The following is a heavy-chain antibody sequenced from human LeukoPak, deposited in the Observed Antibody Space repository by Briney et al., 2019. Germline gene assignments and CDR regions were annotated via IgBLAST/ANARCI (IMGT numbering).Heavy chain of an antibody. D-gene: IGHD3-22*01. J-gene: IGHJ2*01. Sequence: GGSLRLSCAASGFTFSSYAMSWVRQAPGKGLVWVSRINSDGSSTRYADSVKGRFTISRDNAKNTLYLQMNSLRAEDTAVYYCARWSTDYYDSSGNYRDWYFDLLGRGTLVTVSS. CDR2: INSDGSST. V-gene: IGHV3-74*01. CDR1: GFTFSSYA. CDR3: ARWSTDYYDSSGNYRDWYFDL.